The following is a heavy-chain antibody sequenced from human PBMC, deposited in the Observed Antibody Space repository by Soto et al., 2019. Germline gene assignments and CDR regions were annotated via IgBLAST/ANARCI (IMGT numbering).Heavy chain of an antibody. CDR2: VSGIGTIT. V-gene: IGHV3-23*01. J-gene: IGHJ4*02. D-gene: IGHD2-2*01. Sequence: GGSLRLSCAASLPSPFKNFAMNWVRQAPGKGLEWVSVVSGIGTITHYSDSVKGRFTVSRDNSKNMMYLEMNSLRDDDTAIYYCAKGGSSSSSALDYWGRGTLVTVSS. CDR3: AKGGSSSSSALDY. CDR1: LPSPFKNFA.